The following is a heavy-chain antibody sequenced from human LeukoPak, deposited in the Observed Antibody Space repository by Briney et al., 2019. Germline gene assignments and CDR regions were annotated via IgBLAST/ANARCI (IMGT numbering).Heavy chain of an antibody. CDR2: ISAYNGNT. V-gene: IGHV1-18*01. CDR1: GYTFTSYG. J-gene: IGHJ3*02. Sequence: ASVKVSCKASGYTFTSYGISWVRQAPGQGLEWMGWISAYNGNTNYAQKLQGRVTMTTDTSTSTAYMELRSLRSDDTAVYYCARDQRNYYDPDAFDIWGQGTMVTVSS. CDR3: ARDQRNYYDPDAFDI. D-gene: IGHD3-22*01.